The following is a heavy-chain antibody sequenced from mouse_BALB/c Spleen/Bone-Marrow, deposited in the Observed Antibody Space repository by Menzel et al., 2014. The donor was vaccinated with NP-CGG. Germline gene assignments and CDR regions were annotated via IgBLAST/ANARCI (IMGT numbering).Heavy chain of an antibody. Sequence: EVKLVESGAELVKPGDSVKLSCTASGFNIKDTYMHWVKQRPEQGLEWIGRIDPANGNTKYDPKFQGKATITADTSSNTAYLQLSSLTSEDTAVYYCASYRYAWYFDVWGAGTTVTVPS. CDR3: ASYRYAWYFDV. CDR2: IDPANGNT. D-gene: IGHD2-14*01. J-gene: IGHJ1*01. CDR1: GFNIKDTY. V-gene: IGHV14-3*02.